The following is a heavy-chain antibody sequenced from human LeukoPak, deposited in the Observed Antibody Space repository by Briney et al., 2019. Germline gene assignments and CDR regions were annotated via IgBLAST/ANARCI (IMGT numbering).Heavy chain of an antibody. D-gene: IGHD3-22*01. CDR3: ARDRSDYYDSSGYYPLDY. J-gene: IGHJ4*02. Sequence: SVKVSCKASGGTFSSYAISWVRQAPGQGLEWMGGIIPIFGTANYAQKFQGRVTITADESTSTAYMELSSLRSEDTAVYYCARDRSDYYDSSGYYPLDYWGQGTLVTASS. V-gene: IGHV1-69*01. CDR2: IIPIFGTA. CDR1: GGTFSSYA.